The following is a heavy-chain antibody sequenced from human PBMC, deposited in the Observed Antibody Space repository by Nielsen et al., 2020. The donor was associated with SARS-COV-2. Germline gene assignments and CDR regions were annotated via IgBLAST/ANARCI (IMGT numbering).Heavy chain of an antibody. D-gene: IGHD3-9*01. Sequence: ASVKVSCKASGYSFTNFYIHWVRQVPGQGLEWMGIINPTTGGTSYAQKFKGRVTMTRNTSISTAYMELSSLRSEDTAVYYCARPVLRYFDWYGNDAFDIWGQGTMVTVSS. CDR1: GYSFTNFY. J-gene: IGHJ3*02. V-gene: IGHV1-46*01. CDR2: INPTTGGT. CDR3: ARPVLRYFDWYGNDAFDI.